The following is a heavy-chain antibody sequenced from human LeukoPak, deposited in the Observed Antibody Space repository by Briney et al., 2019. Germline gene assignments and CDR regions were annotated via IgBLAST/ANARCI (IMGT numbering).Heavy chain of an antibody. V-gene: IGHV3-30*03. J-gene: IGHJ4*02. CDR1: GFTFSSYG. D-gene: IGHD3-22*01. CDR2: ISYDGSNK. Sequence: GGSLRLSCAASGFTFSSYGMHWVRQAPGKGLEWVAVISYDGSNKYYADYVKGRFTISRDNPKNTLYLQMNSLRAEDTAVYYCAREHYNYYDNSGSIDYWGQGTLVTVSS. CDR3: AREHYNYYDNSGSIDY.